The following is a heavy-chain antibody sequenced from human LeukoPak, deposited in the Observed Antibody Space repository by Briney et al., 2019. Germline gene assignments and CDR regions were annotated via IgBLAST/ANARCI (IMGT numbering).Heavy chain of an antibody. Sequence: PSETLSLTCTVSGGSISSGSYYWGWIRQPPGKGLEWIGSIHYSGSTYYNPSLKSRVTISVDTSKNQFSLKLSSVTAADTAVYYCARLTYGGYGDDYWGQGTLVTVSS. CDR1: GGSISSGSYY. J-gene: IGHJ4*02. CDR3: ARLTYGGYGDDY. D-gene: IGHD5-12*01. CDR2: IHYSGST. V-gene: IGHV4-39*01.